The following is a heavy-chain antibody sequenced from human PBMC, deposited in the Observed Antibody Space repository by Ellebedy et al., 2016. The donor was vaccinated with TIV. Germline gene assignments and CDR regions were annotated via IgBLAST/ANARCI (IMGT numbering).Heavy chain of an antibody. CDR1: GFTFSLYW. V-gene: IGHV3-74*01. CDR2: INPDGSFT. CDR3: AKDVVGVPGRRGGFDY. J-gene: IGHJ4*02. D-gene: IGHD2-2*01. Sequence: GESLKISXAASGFTFSLYWMYWVRQAPGKGLVWVSRINPDGSFTSYADSVKGRFTISRDNAKNTLYLQMNSLSAEDTAVYYCAKDVVGVPGRRGGFDYWGQGTLVTVSS.